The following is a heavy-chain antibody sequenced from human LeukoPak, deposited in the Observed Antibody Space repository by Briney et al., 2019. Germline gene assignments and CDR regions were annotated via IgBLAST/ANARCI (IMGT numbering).Heavy chain of an antibody. Sequence: PSETLSLTCTVFGGSMTSTNYYWSWVRQSPGQGLGWIASIYYSGTTHYSSSLKSRVTISIDTSKKQFSLKLRSETAAETAVYYCARHYGGSGSLHFDYWGQGTLVTVSS. D-gene: IGHD3-10*01. J-gene: IGHJ4*02. CDR2: IYYSGTT. CDR1: GGSMTSTNYY. CDR3: ARHYGGSGSLHFDY. V-gene: IGHV4-39*01.